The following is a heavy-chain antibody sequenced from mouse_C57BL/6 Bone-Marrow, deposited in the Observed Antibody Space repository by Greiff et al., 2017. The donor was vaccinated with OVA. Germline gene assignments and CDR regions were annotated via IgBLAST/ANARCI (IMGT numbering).Heavy chain of an antibody. Sequence: VQLKQSVAELVRPGASVKLSCTASGFNIKNTYMHWVKQRPEQGLEWIGRLDPANGNTKYAPKFQGKATITADTSYNTAYLQLSSLTSEDTAIYYCARHYGSSYDAMDYWGQGTSVTVSS. CDR3: ARHYGSSYDAMDY. CDR2: LDPANGNT. V-gene: IGHV14-3*01. CDR1: GFNIKNTY. D-gene: IGHD1-1*01. J-gene: IGHJ4*01.